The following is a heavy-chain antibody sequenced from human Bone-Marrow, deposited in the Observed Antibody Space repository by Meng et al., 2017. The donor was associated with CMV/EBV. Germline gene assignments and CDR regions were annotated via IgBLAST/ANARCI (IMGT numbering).Heavy chain of an antibody. V-gene: IGHV1-69*02. J-gene: IGHJ4*02. CDR3: ARAGDSRSSNSRY. CDR1: GGTFSSYT. CDR2: IIPILGIA. D-gene: IGHD6-6*01. Sequence: SVKVSCKASGGTFSSYTISWVRQAPGQGLEWMGRIIPILGIANYAQKFQGRVTITADKSTSTAYMELSSLRSEDTAVYYCARAGDSRSSNSRYWGQGTLVTVSS.